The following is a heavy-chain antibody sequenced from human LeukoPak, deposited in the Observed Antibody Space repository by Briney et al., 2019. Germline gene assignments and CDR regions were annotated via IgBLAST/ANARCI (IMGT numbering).Heavy chain of an antibody. CDR2: INNRGTT. D-gene: IGHD4-17*01. CDR3: ARYRDGDRDISLDI. V-gene: IGHV4-59*08. CDR1: GDSITSDY. Sequence: SETLSLTCTVSGDSITSDYWSWIRQPPGKGLEWIGFINNRGTTSYNPSLTSRVTISRDMSKNQFTLKLSSVSAADTAVYYCARYRDGDRDISLDIWGQGTLVTVSS. J-gene: IGHJ4*02.